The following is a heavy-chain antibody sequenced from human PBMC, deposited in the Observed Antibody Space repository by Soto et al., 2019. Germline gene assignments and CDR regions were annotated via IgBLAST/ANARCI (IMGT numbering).Heavy chain of an antibody. J-gene: IGHJ4*02. CDR2: INPSGGST. D-gene: IGHD2-2*01. V-gene: IGHV1-46*01. CDR1: GYTFTSYY. CDR3: ARDELEDIVLVPAATRFDY. Sequence: ASVKVSCKASGYTFTSYYMHWVRQAPGQGLEWMGIINPSGGSTSYAQKFQGRVTMTRDTSTSTVYMELSSLRSEDTAVYYCARDELEDIVLVPAATRFDYWGQGTLVTVSS.